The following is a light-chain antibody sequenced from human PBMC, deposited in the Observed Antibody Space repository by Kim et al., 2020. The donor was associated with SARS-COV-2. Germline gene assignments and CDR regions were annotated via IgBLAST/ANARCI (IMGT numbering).Light chain of an antibody. CDR2: GAS. Sequence: PGERATLSCRASQSVSSSYLAWYQQKPGQAPRLLIYGASSRATGIPDRFSGSGSGTDFTLTISRLEPEDFAVYYCQQYGSSPPTTFGQGTKVEIK. J-gene: IGKJ1*01. CDR1: QSVSSSY. CDR3: QQYGSSPPTT. V-gene: IGKV3-20*01.